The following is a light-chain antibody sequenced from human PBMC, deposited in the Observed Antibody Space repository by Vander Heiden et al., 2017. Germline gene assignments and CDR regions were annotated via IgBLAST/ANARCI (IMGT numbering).Light chain of an antibody. V-gene: IGKV1-8*01. CDR3: QQDDSYPWT. CDR2: AAS. Sequence: AIRMTQSPSSFSASTGDRVTITCRASQGISSYLAWYQQKPGKAPKLLIYAASTLQSGVPSRFSGSGSGTDFTLTISCLQSEDFATYYCQQDDSYPWTFGQGTKMEIK. CDR1: QGISSY. J-gene: IGKJ2*02.